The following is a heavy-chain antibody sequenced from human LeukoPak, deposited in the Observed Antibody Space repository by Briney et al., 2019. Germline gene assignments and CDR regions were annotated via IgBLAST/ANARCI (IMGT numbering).Heavy chain of an antibody. J-gene: IGHJ4*02. Sequence: GGSLRLSCAASGFTFDSYSMSWVRQAPGKGLEWVSYITSGSSTIYYPDSVKGRFTISRDNAKNSLYLQMNSLRAEDTAVYYCARPLRESGYFYFDYWGQGALVTVSS. CDR1: GFTFDSYS. CDR3: ARPLRESGYFYFDY. V-gene: IGHV3-48*04. CDR2: ITSGSSTI. D-gene: IGHD3-3*01.